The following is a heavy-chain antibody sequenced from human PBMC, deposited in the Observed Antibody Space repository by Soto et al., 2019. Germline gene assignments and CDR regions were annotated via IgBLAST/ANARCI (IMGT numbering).Heavy chain of an antibody. CDR3: ARDPMEYYHFWTGSIAFDL. J-gene: IGHJ3*01. V-gene: IGHV1-3*01. D-gene: IGHD3-3*01. Sequence: ASVKVSCKASGYNLRSSAMHWVRQAPGQRPEWMGWINAGNGNTKYSQKFQGRVTITRDTSASTAYMELTSLRSEDTAVYYCARDPMEYYHFWTGSIAFDLWGQGTLVTVSS. CDR1: GYNLRSSA. CDR2: INAGNGNT.